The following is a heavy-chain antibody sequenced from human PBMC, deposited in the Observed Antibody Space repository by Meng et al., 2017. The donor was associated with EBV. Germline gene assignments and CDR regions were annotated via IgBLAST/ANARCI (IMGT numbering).Heavy chain of an antibody. CDR1: GYTLTGYY. CDR3: ARVGIAVAGTGDY. CDR2: INPNSVGT. Sequence: VELMTGEAGVKTSGSAVKAFCQACGYTLTGYYMEWVLQSPGKGIEWMGRINPNSVGTNYAQKFQGRVTMTRDTSISPAYMELSRLRSDDTAVYYCARVGIAVAGTGDYWGQGTLVTVSS. J-gene: IGHJ4*02. D-gene: IGHD6-19*01. V-gene: IGHV1-2*06.